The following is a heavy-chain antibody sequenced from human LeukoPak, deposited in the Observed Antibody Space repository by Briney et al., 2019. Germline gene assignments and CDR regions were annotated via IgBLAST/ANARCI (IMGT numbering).Heavy chain of an antibody. CDR2: IIPIFGTA. CDR3: AIASGSRDYYGMDV. J-gene: IGHJ6*04. CDR1: GGTFSSYA. D-gene: IGHD3-10*01. Sequence: ASVKVSCKASGGTFSSYAISWVRQAPGQGLEWMGGIIPIFGTANYAQKFQGRVTITADKSTSTAYMELSSLRSEDTAVYYCAIASGSRDYYGMDVWGKGTTVTVSS. V-gene: IGHV1-69*06.